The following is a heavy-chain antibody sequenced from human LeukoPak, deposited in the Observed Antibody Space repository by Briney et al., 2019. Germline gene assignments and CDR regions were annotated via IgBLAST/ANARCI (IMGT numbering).Heavy chain of an antibody. CDR2: IYTSGST. D-gene: IGHD6-6*01. CDR3: ARDGVLAARLYYYYYMDV. V-gene: IGHV4-4*07. J-gene: IGHJ6*03. Sequence: SETLSLTCTVSGGSISGYYWSWIRQPAGKGLEWIGRIYTSGSTNYNPSLKSRVTMSVDTSKNQFSLKLSSVTAADTAVYYCARDGVLAARLYYYYYMDVWGKGTTVTVSS. CDR1: GGSISGYY.